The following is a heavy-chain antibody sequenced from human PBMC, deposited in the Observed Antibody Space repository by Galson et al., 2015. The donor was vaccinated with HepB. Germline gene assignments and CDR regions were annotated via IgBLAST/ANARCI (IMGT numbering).Heavy chain of an antibody. CDR3: ARLGCSSTSCSQFDY. D-gene: IGHD2-2*01. V-gene: IGHV5-51*03. CDR1: GYSFTSYW. J-gene: IGHJ4*02. Sequence: QSGAEVKKPGESLKISCKGSGYSFTSYWIGWVRQMPGKGLEWMGIIYPGDSDTRYSPSFQGQVTISADKSISTAYLQWSSLKASDTAMYYCARLGCSSTSCSQFDYWGQGTLVTVSS. CDR2: IYPGDSDT.